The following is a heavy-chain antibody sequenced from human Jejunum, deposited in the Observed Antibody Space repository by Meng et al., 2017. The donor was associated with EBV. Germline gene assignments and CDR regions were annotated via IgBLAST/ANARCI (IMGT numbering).Heavy chain of an antibody. CDR3: TRGLLRCNNVRCHRGWFDP. V-gene: IGHV3-21*02. J-gene: IGHJ5*02. D-gene: IGHD2-8*01. CDR1: XRTFSGYT. CDR2: ISAGGDYT. Sequence: EVQLVESGGXLVNFGGXXRGXXXXXXRTFSGYTINWVRQAPGRGLEWVSSISAGGDYTYYADSVQGRFTISRDKAGNSMYLLMNSLTADDTALYYCTRGLLRCNNVRCHRGWFDPWGQGTLVTVSS.